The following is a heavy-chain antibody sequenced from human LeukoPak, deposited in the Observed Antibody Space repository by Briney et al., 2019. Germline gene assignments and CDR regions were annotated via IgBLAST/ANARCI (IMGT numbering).Heavy chain of an antibody. V-gene: IGHV3-21*01. Sequence: GGSQRLSCAASGFSFSSYGMNWVRQAPGKGLESVSFISSGSSDIYYAESVRGGFTISRDNAKNSLYLQMNILRAEDTAIYVCARDGESSTAIGYYYYHYMDVWGKGTTVTVSS. CDR2: ISSGSSDI. J-gene: IGHJ6*03. D-gene: IGHD2-2*01. CDR1: GFSFSSYG. CDR3: ARDGESSTAIGYYYYHYMDV.